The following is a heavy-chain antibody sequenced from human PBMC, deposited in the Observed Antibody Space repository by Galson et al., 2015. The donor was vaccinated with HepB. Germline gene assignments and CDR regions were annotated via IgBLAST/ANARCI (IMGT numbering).Heavy chain of an antibody. CDR3: ARGRYSYYYFDY. Sequence: SLRLSCAASRFTFSSYAMHWVRQAPGKGLEWVAVISYDGSNKYYADSVKGRFTISRDNSKNTLYLQMNSLRAEDTAVYYCARGRYSYYYFDYWGQGTLVTVSS. D-gene: IGHD5-18*01. CDR2: ISYDGSNK. J-gene: IGHJ4*02. V-gene: IGHV3-30*04. CDR1: RFTFSSYA.